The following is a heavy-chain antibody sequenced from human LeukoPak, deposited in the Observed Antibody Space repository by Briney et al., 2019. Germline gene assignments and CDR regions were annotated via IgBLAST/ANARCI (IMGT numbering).Heavy chain of an antibody. V-gene: IGHV3-23*01. CDR2: ISGSGGRT. J-gene: IGHJ6*02. D-gene: IGHD3-9*01. Sequence: GGSLRLSCAASGFTFSKFPMNWVRQAPGRGLEWVSTISGSGGRTFYADSVKGQFSISRDNSNNTVYLQMSSLRAEDTAIYYCARENIDFYYYYGMDVWGQGTTVTVSS. CDR1: GFTFSKFP. CDR3: ARENIDFYYYYGMDV.